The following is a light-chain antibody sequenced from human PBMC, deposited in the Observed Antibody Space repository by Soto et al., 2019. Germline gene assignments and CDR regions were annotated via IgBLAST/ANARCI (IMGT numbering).Light chain of an antibody. J-gene: IGLJ3*02. Sequence: QSALTQPRSVSGSPGQSVTISCTGTSSDVGGYSYVSWYQQHPGKAPKLMIYDVSKRPSGVPDRFSGSKSGNTASLTISGLQAEDEADYYCCSYAGSNTSVFGGGTKLTVL. CDR1: SSDVGGYSY. CDR2: DVS. CDR3: CSYAGSNTSV. V-gene: IGLV2-11*01.